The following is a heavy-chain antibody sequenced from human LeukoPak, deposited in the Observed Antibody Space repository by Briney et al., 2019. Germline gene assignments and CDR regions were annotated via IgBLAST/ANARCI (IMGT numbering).Heavy chain of an antibody. D-gene: IGHD5-12*01. CDR1: GGSISSGGYY. CDR2: IYHSGST. Sequence: SETLSLTCTVSGGSISSGGYYWSWIRQPPGKGLEWIGYIYHSGSTYYNPSLKSRVTISVDTSKNQFSLKLSSVTAADTAVYYCARTISGCFDYWGQGTLVTVSS. CDR3: ARTISGCFDY. J-gene: IGHJ4*02. V-gene: IGHV4-30-2*01.